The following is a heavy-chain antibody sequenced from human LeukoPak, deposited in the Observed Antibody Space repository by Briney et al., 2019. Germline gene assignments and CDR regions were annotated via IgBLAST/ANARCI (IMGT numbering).Heavy chain of an antibody. V-gene: IGHV3-7*03. Sequence: GGSLRLSCAASGFTLSNHWMTWVRQVPGRGPEWVANVNRDGSETYYLDSVKGRFTISKDNAKNSLYLQMNSLRAEDTALYHCARNNGMDVWGQGTTVIVSS. CDR2: VNRDGSET. J-gene: IGHJ6*02. CDR3: ARNNGMDV. CDR1: GFTLSNHW.